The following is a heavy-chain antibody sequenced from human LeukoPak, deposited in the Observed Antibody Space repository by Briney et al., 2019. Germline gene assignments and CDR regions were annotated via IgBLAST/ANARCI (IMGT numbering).Heavy chain of an antibody. Sequence: PGGSLRLSCAASGFTLSSYAMSWVRQAPGKGLEWVSAISGSGGSTYYADSVKGRFTISRDNSKNTLYLQMNSLRAEDTAVYYCARDDTGTYWDDWSGNFCCWGQGTLVAVSS. V-gene: IGHV3-23*01. CDR2: ISGSGGST. CDR1: GFTLSSYA. J-gene: IGHJ4*02. CDR3: ARDDTGTYWDDWSGNFCC. D-gene: IGHD3-3*01.